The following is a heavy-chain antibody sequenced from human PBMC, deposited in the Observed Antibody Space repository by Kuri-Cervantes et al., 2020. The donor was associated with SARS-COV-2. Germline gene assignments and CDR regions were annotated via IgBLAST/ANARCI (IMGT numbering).Heavy chain of an antibody. CDR2: ISYDGSNK. CDR1: GCTFTSYA. D-gene: IGHD2-21*02. CDR3: ARVRAPCGGDCYSANDAFDI. V-gene: IGHV3-30-3*01. J-gene: IGHJ3*02. Sequence: GESLKISYAAAGCTFTSYAMHWVRQAPGKGLEWGAIISYDGSNKYYADSVKGRFTISRDNSRNTLYLQMNSLRAEDTAVYYCARVRAPCGGDCYSANDAFDIWGQGTMVTVSS.